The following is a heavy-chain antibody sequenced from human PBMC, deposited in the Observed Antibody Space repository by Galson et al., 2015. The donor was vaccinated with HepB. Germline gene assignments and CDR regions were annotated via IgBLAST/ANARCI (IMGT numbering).Heavy chain of an antibody. D-gene: IGHD3-22*01. CDR3: AKGEPMILVLIVRYLDD. CDR2: ISGSGGRT. Sequence: SLRLSCAASGFTFSSYAMNWVRQAPGKGLEWVSGISGSGGRTYDADSVKGRFTISRDNSKNTLFVQMNSLRVEDTAVYYCAKGEPMILVLIVRYLDDWGQGTLVTVSS. V-gene: IGHV3-23*01. J-gene: IGHJ4*02. CDR1: GFTFSSYA.